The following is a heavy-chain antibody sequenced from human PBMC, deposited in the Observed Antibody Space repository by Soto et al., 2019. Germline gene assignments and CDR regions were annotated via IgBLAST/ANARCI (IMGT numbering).Heavy chain of an antibody. D-gene: IGHD3-22*01. CDR2: IWYDGSNK. CDR1: GFTFSSYG. V-gene: IGHV3-33*08. Sequence: GGSLRLSCAASGFTFSSYGMHWVRQAPGKGLEWVAVIWYDGSNKYYADSVKGRFTISRDNSKNTLYLQMNSLRAEETAVYYCARDYDSRGYPRHYFDSGGQEPLVPASP. CDR3: ARDYDSRGYPRHYFDS. J-gene: IGHJ4*02.